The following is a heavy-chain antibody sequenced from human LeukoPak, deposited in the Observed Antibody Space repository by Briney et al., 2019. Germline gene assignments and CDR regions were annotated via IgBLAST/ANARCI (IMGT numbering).Heavy chain of an antibody. CDR1: GFTFSSYA. CDR3: AKIAGLYVFDY. J-gene: IGHJ4*02. V-gene: IGHV3-23*01. D-gene: IGHD3-10*01. CDR2: ISGSGGDR. Sequence: GGSLRLSCAASGFTFSSYAMSWVRQAPGKGLEWVSVISGSGGDRYYADSVKGRFIISGDNPKNTLYLQMNSLRADDAAVYYCAKIAGLYVFDYWGQGTLVTLSS.